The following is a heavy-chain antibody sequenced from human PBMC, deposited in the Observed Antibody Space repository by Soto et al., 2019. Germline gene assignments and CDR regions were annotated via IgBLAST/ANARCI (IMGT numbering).Heavy chain of an antibody. D-gene: IGHD6-19*01. Sequence: EVQLVESGGGLVQPGGSLRLTCVASGFPFSIYSMNWVRQAPGKGLEWSSYITSDTNTIKYADSVKGRFTTSRDNAKNLGYLQMNSLRDEDTAVYFCARSVEGHFDYWGQGTVVTVSS. J-gene: IGHJ4*02. CDR1: GFPFSIYS. V-gene: IGHV3-48*02. CDR3: ARSVEGHFDY. CDR2: ITSDTNTI.